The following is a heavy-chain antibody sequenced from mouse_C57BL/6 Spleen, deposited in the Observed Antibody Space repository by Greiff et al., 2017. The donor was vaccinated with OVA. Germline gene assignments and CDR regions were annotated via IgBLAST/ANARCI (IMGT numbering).Heavy chain of an antibody. V-gene: IGHV1-15*01. J-gene: IGHJ4*01. CDR1: GYTFTDYE. Sequence: QVQLQQSGAELVRPGASVTLSCKASGYTFTDYEMHWVKQTPVHGLAWIGAIDPETGGTAYNQKFKGKAILTADKSSSTAYMELRSLTSEDSAVYYCTGDRLLRPSYAMDYWGQGTSVTVSS. CDR3: TGDRLLRPSYAMDY. D-gene: IGHD1-2*01. CDR2: IDPETGGT.